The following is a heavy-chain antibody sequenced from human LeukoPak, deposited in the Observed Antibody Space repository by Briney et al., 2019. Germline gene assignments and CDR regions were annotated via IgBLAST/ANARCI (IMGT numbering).Heavy chain of an antibody. J-gene: IGHJ4*02. Sequence: GGSLRLSCSASGFAFSTYAAHWVRQAPGKGLEYVSAISSNGGSTYYADSLRGRFTISRDNSKNTLYLQMTSLRTEDTAVYYCVTLGLASPSDYWGQGTLVTVSS. D-gene: IGHD3/OR15-3a*01. CDR2: ISSNGGST. CDR3: VTLGLASPSDY. CDR1: GFAFSTYA. V-gene: IGHV3-64D*09.